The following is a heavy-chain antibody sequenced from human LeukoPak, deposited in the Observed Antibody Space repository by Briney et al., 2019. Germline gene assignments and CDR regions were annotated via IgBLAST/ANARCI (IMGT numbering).Heavy chain of an antibody. V-gene: IGHV4-61*02. D-gene: IGHD3-10*01. CDR1: GRSISSGSYY. Sequence: SETLSLTCTVSGRSISSGSYYWSWIRQPAGKGLEWIGRIYTSGSTNYNPSLKSRVTISVDTSKNQFSLKLSSVTAADTAVYYCAREKYYYGSGNAKRVLDVWGQGTTVTVSS. J-gene: IGHJ6*02. CDR2: IYTSGST. CDR3: AREKYYYGSGNAKRVLDV.